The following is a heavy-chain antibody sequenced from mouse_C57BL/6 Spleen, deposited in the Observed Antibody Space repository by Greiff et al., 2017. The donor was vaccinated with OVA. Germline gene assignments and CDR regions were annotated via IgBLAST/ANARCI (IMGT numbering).Heavy chain of an antibody. Sequence: EVQVVESGPGLVKPSQSLSLTCSVTGYSITSGYYWNWIRQFPGNKLEWMGYISYDGSNNYNPSLKNRISITRDTSKNQFFLKLNSVTTEDTATYYCARRITTVVAHFDYWGQGTTLTVSS. J-gene: IGHJ2*01. CDR2: ISYDGSN. CDR3: ARRITTVVAHFDY. V-gene: IGHV3-6*01. CDR1: GYSITSGYY. D-gene: IGHD1-1*01.